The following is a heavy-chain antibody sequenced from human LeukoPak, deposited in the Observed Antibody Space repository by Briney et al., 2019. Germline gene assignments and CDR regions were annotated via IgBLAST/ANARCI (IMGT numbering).Heavy chain of an antibody. CDR2: ISYDGSNK. J-gene: IGHJ4*02. Sequence: PGGSLKLSCAASGLTFSSYGMHWVRQAPGKGLEWVAVISYDGSNKYYADSVKGRFTISRDNSKNTLYLQMNSPRAEDTAVYYCAKDQGSSSWTYYFDYWGQGTLVTVSS. CDR1: GLTFSSYG. V-gene: IGHV3-30*18. CDR3: AKDQGSSSWTYYFDY. D-gene: IGHD6-13*01.